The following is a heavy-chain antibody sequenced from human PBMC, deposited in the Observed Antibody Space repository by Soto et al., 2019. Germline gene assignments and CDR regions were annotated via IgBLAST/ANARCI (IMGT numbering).Heavy chain of an antibody. CDR3: AREVQVHTPAFVY. CDR1: GGTFNTYA. CDR2: ISPMFGAA. D-gene: IGHD3-10*01. Sequence: QVQLVPSGAEMKKPGSSVQVSCQSSGGTFNTYAMNWVRQAPGQGPEWMGAISPMFGAANYAPTFQGRVTITAEESTGTSYMQVSSLTSEDTALYFCAREVQVHTPAFVYWGQGTLVTVSS. J-gene: IGHJ4*02. V-gene: IGHV1-69*01.